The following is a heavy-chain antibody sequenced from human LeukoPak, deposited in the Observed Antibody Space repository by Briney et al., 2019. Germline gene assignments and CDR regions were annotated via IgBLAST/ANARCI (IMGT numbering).Heavy chain of an antibody. CDR3: ARDDILTGYPTPFDY. CDR1: GIIMTKYW. J-gene: IGHJ4*02. CDR2: IKQDGSEK. Sequence: GGSLRLSCAASGIIMTKYWMTWVRQVPGKGLEWVATIKQDGSEKYYVDSVKGRFTISRDNAKNSLYLQMNSLRAEDTAVYYCARDDILTGYPTPFDYWGQGTLVTVSS. D-gene: IGHD3-9*01. V-gene: IGHV3-7*01.